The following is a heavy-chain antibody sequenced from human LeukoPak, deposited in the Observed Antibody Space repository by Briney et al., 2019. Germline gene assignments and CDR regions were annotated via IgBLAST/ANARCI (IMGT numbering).Heavy chain of an antibody. D-gene: IGHD6-19*01. CDR3: ARAGYSSGWYSHYYYYMDV. CDR2: MNPNSGNT. Sequence: ASVKVSCKASGGTFSSYAINWVRQATGQGLEWMGWMNPNSGNTGYAQKFQGRVTMTRNTSISTAYMELSSLRSEDTAVYYCARAGYSSGWYSHYYYYMDVWGKGTTVTISS. CDR1: GGTFSSYA. J-gene: IGHJ6*03. V-gene: IGHV1-8*02.